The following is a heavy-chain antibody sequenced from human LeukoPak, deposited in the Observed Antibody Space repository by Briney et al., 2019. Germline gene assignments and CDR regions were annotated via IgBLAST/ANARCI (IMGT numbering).Heavy chain of an antibody. Sequence: PSETLSLTCTVSGGSISSYYWSWIRQPPGKGLEWIGYIYYSGSTNYNPSLKSRVTISVDTSKNQFSLKLSSVTAADTAVYYCARVEPGYCTNGVCLDAFDIWGQGTMVTVSS. D-gene: IGHD2-8*01. V-gene: IGHV4-59*01. CDR1: GGSISSYY. J-gene: IGHJ3*02. CDR2: IYYSGST. CDR3: ARVEPGYCTNGVCLDAFDI.